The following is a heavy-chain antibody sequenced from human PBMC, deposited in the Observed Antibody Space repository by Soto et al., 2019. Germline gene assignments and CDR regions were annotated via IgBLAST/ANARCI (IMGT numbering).Heavy chain of an antibody. V-gene: IGHV3-23*01. Sequence: GGSLRLSCAASGFTFSIYAMSWVRQAPGKGLEWVSAISGSGGSTYYADSVKGRFTISRDNSKNTLYLQMNSLRAEDTAVYYCAKDIWGSYRPDAFDIWGQGTMVTVSS. CDR1: GFTFSIYA. J-gene: IGHJ3*02. CDR2: ISGSGGST. D-gene: IGHD3-16*02. CDR3: AKDIWGSYRPDAFDI.